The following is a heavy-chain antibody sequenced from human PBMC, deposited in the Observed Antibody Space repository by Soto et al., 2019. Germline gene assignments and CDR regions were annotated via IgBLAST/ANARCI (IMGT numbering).Heavy chain of an antibody. J-gene: IGHJ4*02. CDR1: GYTFTSYG. Sequence: ASVKVSCKASGYTFTSYGISWVRQAPGQGLEWMGWISAYNGNTNYAQKLQGRVTMTTDTSTSTAYMELRSLRSDDTAVYYCAREQFITIFGVVITAFDYWGQGTLVTVSS. CDR3: AREQFITIFGVVITAFDY. D-gene: IGHD3-3*01. CDR2: ISAYNGNT. V-gene: IGHV1-18*01.